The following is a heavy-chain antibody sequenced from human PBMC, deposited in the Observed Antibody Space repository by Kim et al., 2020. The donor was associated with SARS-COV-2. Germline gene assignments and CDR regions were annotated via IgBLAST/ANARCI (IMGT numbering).Heavy chain of an antibody. Sequence: SETLSLTCAVYGGSFSGYYWSWIRQPPGKGLEWIGEINHSGSTNYNPSLKSRVTISVDTSKNQFSLKLSSVTAADTAVYYCARDPHQGTIFGVVIYFDYWGQGTLVTVSS. CDR1: GGSFSGYY. J-gene: IGHJ4*02. V-gene: IGHV4-34*01. CDR2: INHSGST. D-gene: IGHD3-3*01. CDR3: ARDPHQGTIFGVVIYFDY.